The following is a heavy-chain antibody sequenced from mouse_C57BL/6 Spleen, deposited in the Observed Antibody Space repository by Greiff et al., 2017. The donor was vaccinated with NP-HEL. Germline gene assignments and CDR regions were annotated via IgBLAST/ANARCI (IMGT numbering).Heavy chain of an antibody. CDR3: TREGIYYDYGGGFAD. CDR2: ISSGGDYI. CDR1: GFTFSSYA. V-gene: IGHV5-9-1*02. D-gene: IGHD2-4*01. J-gene: IGHJ3*01. Sequence: DVKLVESGEGLVKPGGSLKLSCAASGFTFSSYAMSWVRQTPEKRLEWVAYISSGGDYIYYADTVKGRFTISRDNARNTLYLQMSSLKSEDTAMYYCTREGIYYDYGGGFADWGQGTLVTVSA.